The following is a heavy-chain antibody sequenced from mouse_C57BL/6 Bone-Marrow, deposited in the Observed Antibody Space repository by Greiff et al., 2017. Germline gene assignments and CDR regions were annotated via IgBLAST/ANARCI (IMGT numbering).Heavy chain of an antibody. Sequence: EVMLVESGGGLVQPGGSLSLSCAASGFTFTDYYMSWVRQPPGKALEWLGFIRNKANGYTTEYSASVKGRFTISRDNSQSILYLQMNALRAEDSATYYCARTYSNFLYWYFDVWGTGTTVTVSS. CDR3: ARTYSNFLYWYFDV. J-gene: IGHJ1*03. V-gene: IGHV7-3*01. CDR2: IRNKANGYTT. CDR1: GFTFTDYY. D-gene: IGHD2-5*01.